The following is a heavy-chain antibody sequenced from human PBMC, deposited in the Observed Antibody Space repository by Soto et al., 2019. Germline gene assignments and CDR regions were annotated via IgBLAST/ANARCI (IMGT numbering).Heavy chain of an antibody. Sequence: EVQLVESGGGLIQPGGSLRLSCEASGFTSSSNDMNWVRQAPGKGLEWVSLIWTSGSTAYADSVKGRFTISRDNSKSALYLHMSSLRAEDTAVYYCATRPLLRGAPWGQGTMVTVSS. CDR2: IWTSGST. D-gene: IGHD3-16*01. CDR1: GFTSSSND. CDR3: ATRPLLRGAP. J-gene: IGHJ3*01. V-gene: IGHV3-53*01.